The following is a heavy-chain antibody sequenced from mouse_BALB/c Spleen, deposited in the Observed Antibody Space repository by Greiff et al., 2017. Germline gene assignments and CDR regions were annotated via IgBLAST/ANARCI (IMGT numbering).Heavy chain of an antibody. D-gene: IGHD1-1*01. CDR3: TRGYYGSSPYYFDD. V-gene: IGHV1-5*01. CDR1: GYTFTSYW. Sequence: VQLQQSGTVLARPGASVKMSCKASGYTFTSYWMHWVNQRPGQGLEWIGAIYPGNSDTSYNQKFKGKAKLTAVTSTSTAYMELSSLTNEDSAVYYCTRGYYGSSPYYFDDWGQGTTLTVSS. J-gene: IGHJ2*01. CDR2: IYPGNSDT.